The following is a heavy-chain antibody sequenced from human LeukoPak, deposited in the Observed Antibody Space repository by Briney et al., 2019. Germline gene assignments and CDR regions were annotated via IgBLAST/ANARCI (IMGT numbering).Heavy chain of an antibody. CDR3: ARNSSGWYGYFDL. CDR2: INIYKGNT. Sequence: GASVKVSCKASGYIFTSHGLIWVRQAPGQGLEWMGWINIYKGNTNYAQKFQGRVTMTTDTSTSTAYMELRSLRSDDTAVYYCARNSSGWYGYFDLRGRGTLVTVSS. J-gene: IGHJ2*01. CDR1: GYIFTSHG. D-gene: IGHD6-25*01. V-gene: IGHV1-18*01.